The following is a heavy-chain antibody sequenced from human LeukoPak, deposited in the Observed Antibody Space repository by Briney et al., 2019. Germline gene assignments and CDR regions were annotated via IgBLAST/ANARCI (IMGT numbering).Heavy chain of an antibody. Sequence: EASVKVSCKVSGYTLTELSMHWVRQAPGKGLEWMGGFDPEDGETIYAQKFQGRVTMTEDTSTDTAYMELSSLRSEDTAVYYCATADPVGATRPNWFDPWGQGTLVTVSS. V-gene: IGHV1-24*01. J-gene: IGHJ5*02. CDR3: ATADPVGATRPNWFDP. D-gene: IGHD1-26*01. CDR1: GYTLTELS. CDR2: FDPEDGET.